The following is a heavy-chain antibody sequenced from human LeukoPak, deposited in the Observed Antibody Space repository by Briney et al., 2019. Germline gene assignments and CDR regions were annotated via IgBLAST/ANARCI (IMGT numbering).Heavy chain of an antibody. V-gene: IGHV3-73*01. J-gene: IGHJ5*02. D-gene: IGHD3-22*01. CDR3: TRREYYYDSSGYYH. CDR2: FRGKANSYAT. CDR1: GSPSGGFP. Sequence: GGPLSLPWAAPGSPSGGFPMNWAGQAPGKGRDGFARFRGKANSYATAYAASVKGRFTISRDDSKNTAYLQMNSLKTEDTAVYYCTRREYYYDSSGYYHWGQGTLVTVSS.